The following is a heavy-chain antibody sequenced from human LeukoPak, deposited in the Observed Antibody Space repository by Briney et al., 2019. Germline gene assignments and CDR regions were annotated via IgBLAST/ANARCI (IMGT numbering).Heavy chain of an antibody. Sequence: PSETLSLTCTVSGGSISSYYWSWIRQPPGKGLEWIGYIYYSGSTNYNPSLKSRVTISVDTSKNQFSLKLSSVTAADTAVYYCARGTGAYGDYAVDYWGQGTQVTVSS. V-gene: IGHV4-59*01. CDR3: ARGTGAYGDYAVDY. J-gene: IGHJ4*02. CDR1: GGSISSYY. D-gene: IGHD4-17*01. CDR2: IYYSGST.